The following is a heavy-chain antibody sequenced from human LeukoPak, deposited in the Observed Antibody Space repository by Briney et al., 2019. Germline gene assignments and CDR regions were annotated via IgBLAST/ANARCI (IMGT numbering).Heavy chain of an antibody. J-gene: IGHJ4*02. Sequence: GGSLRLSCAASGFTFSSYAMSWVRRAPGKGLEWVSAIGGSGGSTYCADSVKGRFTISRDNSKNTLYLQMNSLRAEDTAVYYCAKSSGYYYGGPVYYFDYWGQGTLVTVSS. CDR1: GFTFSSYA. V-gene: IGHV3-23*01. CDR2: IGGSGGST. CDR3: AKSSGYYYGGPVYYFDY. D-gene: IGHD3-22*01.